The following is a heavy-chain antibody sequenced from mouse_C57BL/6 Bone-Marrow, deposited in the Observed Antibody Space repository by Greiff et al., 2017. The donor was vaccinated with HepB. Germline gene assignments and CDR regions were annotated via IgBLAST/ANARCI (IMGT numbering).Heavy chain of an antibody. CDR2: IHPKSGST. CDR1: GYTFTSYW. CDR3: ARWAPYYFDY. D-gene: IGHD3-1*01. J-gene: IGHJ2*01. V-gene: IGHV1-64*01. Sequence: QVQLQQPGAELVKPGASVKLSCKASGYTFTSYWMHWVKQRPGQGLEWIGMIHPKSGSTNYNEKFKSKATLTVDKSSSTAYMQLSSLTSEDSAVYYCARWAPYYFDYCGQGTTLTVSS.